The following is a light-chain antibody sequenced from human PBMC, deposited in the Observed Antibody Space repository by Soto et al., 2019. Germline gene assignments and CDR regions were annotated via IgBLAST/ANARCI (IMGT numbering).Light chain of an antibody. V-gene: IGLV1-40*01. CDR2: GNS. CDR1: SSNIGAGYD. J-gene: IGLJ3*02. CDR3: QSSDSTLSGWV. Sequence: QSVLTQPPSVSGAPGQRVTISCTGSSSNIGAGYDVHWYQQLPGTAPKLLIYGNSNRPSGVPDRFSGSKSGTSASLAITGLQAEDEADYYCQSSDSTLSGWVFGGGTKVTAL.